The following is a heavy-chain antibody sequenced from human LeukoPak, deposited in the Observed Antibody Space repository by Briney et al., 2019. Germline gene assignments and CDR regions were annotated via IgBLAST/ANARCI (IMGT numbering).Heavy chain of an antibody. D-gene: IGHD6-13*01. Sequence: GESLKISCKGSGYSFTSYWIGWVRQMPGKGLEWMGIIYPGDSDTRYSPSFQGQVTISADKSISTAYLQWSSLKASDTAMYYCARHSSSWYLEDPELLNDAFDIWGQGTMVTVSS. CDR3: ARHSSSWYLEDPELLNDAFDI. J-gene: IGHJ3*02. V-gene: IGHV5-51*01. CDR2: IYPGDSDT. CDR1: GYSFTSYW.